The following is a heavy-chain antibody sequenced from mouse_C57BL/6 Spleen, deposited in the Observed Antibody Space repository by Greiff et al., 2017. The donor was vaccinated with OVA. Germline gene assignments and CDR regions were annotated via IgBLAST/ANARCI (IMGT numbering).Heavy chain of an antibody. CDR3: ARGGVGTGPFDY. Sequence: VQLQQPGAELVRPGTSVKLSCKASGYTFTSYWMHWVKQRPGQGLEWIGVIDPSVSYTNYNHKFKGKATLTVDTSSSTAYMQLSSLTSEDSAVYDCARGGVGTGPFDYWGQGTLVTVSA. V-gene: IGHV1-59*01. D-gene: IGHD2-14*01. CDR1: GYTFTSYW. CDR2: IDPSVSYT. J-gene: IGHJ3*01.